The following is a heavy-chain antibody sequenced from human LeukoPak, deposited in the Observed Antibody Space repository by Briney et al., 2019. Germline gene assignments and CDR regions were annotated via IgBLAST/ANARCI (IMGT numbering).Heavy chain of an antibody. CDR2: IYHSGST. Sequence: ASETLSLTCAVSGGSISSGGYSWSWIRQPPGKGLEWIGYIYHSGSTYYNPSLKSRVTISVDRSKNQSSLKLSSVTAADTAVYYCARTGKAHQWLVPYYYYGMDVWGQGTTVTVSS. CDR1: GGSISSGGYS. CDR3: ARTGKAHQWLVPYYYYGMDV. J-gene: IGHJ6*02. D-gene: IGHD6-19*01. V-gene: IGHV4-30-2*02.